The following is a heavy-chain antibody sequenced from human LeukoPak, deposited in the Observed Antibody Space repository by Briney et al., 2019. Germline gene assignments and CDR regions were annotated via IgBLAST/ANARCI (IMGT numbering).Heavy chain of an antibody. CDR2: IYPGDSDT. CDR3: ARHPSDYGDYSRPFDP. V-gene: IGHV5-51*01. D-gene: IGHD4-17*01. Sequence: GESLQISCKGSGYSFTSYWIGWVRQMPGKGLEWMGIIYPGDSDTRYSPSFQGQVTISADKSISTAYLQWSSLKASDTAMYYCARHPSDYGDYSRPFDPWGQGTLVTVSS. CDR1: GYSFTSYW. J-gene: IGHJ5*02.